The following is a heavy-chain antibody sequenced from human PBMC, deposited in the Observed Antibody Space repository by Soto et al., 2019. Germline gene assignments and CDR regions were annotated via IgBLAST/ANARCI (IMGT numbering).Heavy chain of an antibody. V-gene: IGHV3-23*01. CDR2: ISGSGGST. CDR3: ALIGGVPAAIEYFQH. Sequence: GVSLRLSCAASGFTFSSYAMSWVRQAPVKGLEWVSAISGSGGSTYYADSVKGRFTISRDNSKNTLYLQMNSLRAEDTAVYYCALIGGVPAAIEYFQHWGQGALVTVSS. D-gene: IGHD2-2*02. J-gene: IGHJ1*01. CDR1: GFTFSSYA.